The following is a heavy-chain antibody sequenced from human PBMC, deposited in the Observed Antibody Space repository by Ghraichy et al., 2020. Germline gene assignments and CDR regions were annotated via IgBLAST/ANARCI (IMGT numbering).Heavy chain of an antibody. V-gene: IGHV6-1*01. J-gene: IGHJ5*02. D-gene: IGHD6-13*01. CDR2: TYYRSKWFN. CDR1: GDSVSSNSAV. CDR3: ASGAAAAGMGS. Sequence: QTLSLTCAISGDSVSSNSAVWHWIRQSPSRGLEWLGRTYYRSKWFNDYAVSVKSRITINSDTSKNQFSLQLNSATPEDTAVYYCASGAAAAGMGSWGQGTLVTVSS.